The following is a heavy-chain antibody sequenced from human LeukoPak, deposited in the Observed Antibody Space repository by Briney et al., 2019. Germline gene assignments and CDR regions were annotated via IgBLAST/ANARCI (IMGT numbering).Heavy chain of an antibody. J-gene: IGHJ5*02. Sequence: SVTLSLTCTVSGGSISSYYWSWIRQPPGKGLEWIGYIYYSGSTNYNPSLKSRVTISVDTSKNQFSLKLSSVTAADTAVYYCARGGSSVVVWFDPWGQGTLVTVSS. CDR1: GGSISSYY. V-gene: IGHV4-59*12. CDR2: IYYSGST. D-gene: IGHD2-2*01. CDR3: ARGGSSVVVWFDP.